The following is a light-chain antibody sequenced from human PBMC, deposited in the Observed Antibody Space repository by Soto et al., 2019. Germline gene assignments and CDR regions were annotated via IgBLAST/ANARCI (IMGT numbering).Light chain of an antibody. CDR2: DAS. J-gene: IGKJ4*01. CDR3: RERSSCPGLS. V-gene: IGKV3-11*01. Sequence: EIVLTQSPATLSLSPGERATLSCRASQSVSSYLAWYQQKPGQAPRLLIYDASNRATGIPARFSGSGSGTTFPLTITTLEPKVFAVYIVRERSSCPGLSLGGGTKVNIK. CDR1: QSVSSY.